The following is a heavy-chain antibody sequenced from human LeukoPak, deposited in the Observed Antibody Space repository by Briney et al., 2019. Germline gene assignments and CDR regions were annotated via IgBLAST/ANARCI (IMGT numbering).Heavy chain of an antibody. J-gene: IGHJ6*03. CDR1: GFTFSSYE. CDR3: AKGSGDYGFYYMDV. V-gene: IGHV3-48*03. CDR2: ISSSGSTI. D-gene: IGHD4-17*01. Sequence: GGSLRLSCAASGFTFSSYETNWVRQAPGKGLEWVSYISSSGSTIYYADSVKGRFTISRDNAKNSLYLQMNSLRAEDTAVYYCAKGSGDYGFYYMDVWGKGTTVTISS.